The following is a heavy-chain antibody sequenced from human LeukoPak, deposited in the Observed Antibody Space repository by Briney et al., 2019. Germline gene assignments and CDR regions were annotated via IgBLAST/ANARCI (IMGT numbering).Heavy chain of an antibody. Sequence: GASVKVSCKASGYTFTGYYMHWVRQAPGQGLEWMGWINPNSGGTNYAQKFQGRVTMTRDTSISTAYMEPSRLRSDDTAVYYCARDLGYYDRREPAWGQGTLVTVSS. D-gene: IGHD3-22*01. V-gene: IGHV1-2*02. CDR2: INPNSGGT. J-gene: IGHJ4*02. CDR1: GYTFTGYY. CDR3: ARDLGYYDRREPA.